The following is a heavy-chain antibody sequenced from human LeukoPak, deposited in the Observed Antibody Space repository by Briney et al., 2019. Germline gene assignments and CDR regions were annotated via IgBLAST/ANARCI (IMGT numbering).Heavy chain of an antibody. CDR2: IYYSGST. D-gene: IGHD5-18*01. V-gene: IGHV4-39*01. CDR1: GASISSYY. CDR3: VRHGRYSYGPTYYYMDV. J-gene: IGHJ6*03. Sequence: SETLSLTCTVSGASISSYYWSYIRQPPGKGLEWVGSIYYSGSTYYNPSLKSRVTISVDTSKNQFSLKLSSVTAADTAVYYCVRHGRYSYGPTYYYMDVWGKGTTVTVSS.